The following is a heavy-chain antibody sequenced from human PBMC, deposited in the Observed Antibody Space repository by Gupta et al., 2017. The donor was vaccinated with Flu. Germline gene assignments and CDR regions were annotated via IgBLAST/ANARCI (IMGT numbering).Heavy chain of an antibody. D-gene: IGHD2-2*01. CDR1: GFTFSDYL. Sequence: EVQLVESGGGLVQPGGSLRLSCAASGFTFSDYLMTWVRQAQGKGLEWVANIKHDGSEKYYVDSVKGRFTISRDNAKNSLYLQMNSLKAEDTAVYYCARGRLPARYNGLDVWGQGTTVTVSS. J-gene: IGHJ6*02. CDR2: IKHDGSEK. V-gene: IGHV3-7*01. CDR3: ARGRLPARYNGLDV.